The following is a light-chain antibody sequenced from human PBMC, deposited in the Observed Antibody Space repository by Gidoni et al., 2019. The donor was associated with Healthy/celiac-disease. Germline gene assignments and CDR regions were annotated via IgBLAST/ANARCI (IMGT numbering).Light chain of an antibody. CDR2: GAS. CDR3: QQYGCSPRT. Sequence: EIVLTQSTGTLSLSPGERATLSCRASQSVRRSYFAGYQQKPGQAPRLLLYGASSSATVIPDRFSGSSSGTVFTPTISRLAPDVFAVYYCQQYGCSPRTFGPGTKVDIK. J-gene: IGKJ3*01. CDR1: QSVRRSY. V-gene: IGKV3-20*01.